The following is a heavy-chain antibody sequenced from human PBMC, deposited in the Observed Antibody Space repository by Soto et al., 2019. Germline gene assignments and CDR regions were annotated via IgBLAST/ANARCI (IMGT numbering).Heavy chain of an antibody. J-gene: IGHJ4*02. Sequence: QVQLVESGGGVVQPWRSLRLSCAASGFTFSKFGMHWLRQAPGRGLEWVAGISNDGSDEYYADSVKGRFNISTDNAKLTLSLQIKRLRFEDTAVYFCAKDRRKWGDSPFEKWGQGTLVSVSS. CDR2: ISNDGSDE. CDR3: AKDRRKWGDSPFEK. CDR1: GFTFSKFG. D-gene: IGHD2-21*02. V-gene: IGHV3-30*18.